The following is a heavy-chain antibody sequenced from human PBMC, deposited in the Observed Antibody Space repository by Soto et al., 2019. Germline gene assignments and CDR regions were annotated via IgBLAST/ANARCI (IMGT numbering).Heavy chain of an antibody. CDR1: GGTFSSYT. J-gene: IGHJ4*02. CDR2: IIPILGIA. V-gene: IGHV1-69*08. Sequence: QVQLVQSGAEVQKPGSSVKVSCKASGGTFSSYTISWVRQAPGQGLEWMGRIIPILGIANYAQKFQGRVTITADKSTSTACMELSSLRSEDTAVYYCARESYGSGSYYNGPYYFDYWGQGTLVTVSS. D-gene: IGHD3-10*01. CDR3: ARESYGSGSYYNGPYYFDY.